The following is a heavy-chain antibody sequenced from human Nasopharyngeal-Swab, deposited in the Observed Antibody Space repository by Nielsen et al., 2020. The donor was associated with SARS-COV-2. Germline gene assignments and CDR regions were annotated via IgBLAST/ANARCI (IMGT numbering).Heavy chain of an antibody. V-gene: IGHV4-4*07. CDR2: IYTSGST. Sequence: WIRQPPGKGLEWLGRIYTSGSTNYNPSLKSRVTMSVDTSKNQFSLKLSSVTAADTAVYYCARDPYAYSSSWYDDSGYFDYWGQGTLVTVSS. J-gene: IGHJ4*02. D-gene: IGHD6-13*01. CDR3: ARDPYAYSSSWYDDSGYFDY.